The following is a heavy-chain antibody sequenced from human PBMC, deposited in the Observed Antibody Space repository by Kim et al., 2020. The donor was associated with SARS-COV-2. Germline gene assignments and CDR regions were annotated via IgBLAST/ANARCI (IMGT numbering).Heavy chain of an antibody. CDR1: GFTFSSYA. Sequence: GGSLRLSCAASGFTFSSYAMHWVRQAPGKGLEWVAVISYDGSNKYYADSVKGRFTISRDNSKNTLYLQMNSLRAEDTAVYYCARDRYGRAEVFSDAFDIWGQGTMVTVSS. V-gene: IGHV3-30-3*01. CDR3: ARDRYGRAEVFSDAFDI. J-gene: IGHJ3*02. CDR2: ISYDGSNK. D-gene: IGHD3-16*02.